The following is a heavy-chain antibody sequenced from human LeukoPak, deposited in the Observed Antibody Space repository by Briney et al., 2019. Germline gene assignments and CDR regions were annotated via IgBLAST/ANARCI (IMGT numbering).Heavy chain of an antibody. Sequence: GGSLRLSCAASGFTFSSYGMHWVRQAPGKGLEWVSAISGSGGSTYYADSVKGRFTISRDNSKNTLYLQMNSLRAEDTAVYYCAKDHPGILTGYLGWAFDIWGQGTMVTVSS. CDR2: ISGSGGST. CDR1: GFTFSSYG. J-gene: IGHJ3*02. V-gene: IGHV3-23*01. CDR3: AKDHPGILTGYLGWAFDI. D-gene: IGHD3-9*01.